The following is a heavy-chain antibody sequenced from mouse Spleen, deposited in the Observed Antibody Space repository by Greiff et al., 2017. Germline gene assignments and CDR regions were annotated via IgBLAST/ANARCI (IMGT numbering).Heavy chain of an antibody. CDR2: INPSTGGT. Sequence: EVKLMESGPELVKPGASVKISCKASGYSFTGYYMNWVKQSPEKSLEWIGEINPSTGGTTYNQKFKAKATLTVDKSSSTAYMQLKSLTSEDSAVYYCARIYYYGREVYFDYWGQGTTLTVSS. J-gene: IGHJ2*01. V-gene: IGHV1-42*01. D-gene: IGHD1-1*01. CDR1: GYSFTGYY. CDR3: ARIYYYGREVYFDY.